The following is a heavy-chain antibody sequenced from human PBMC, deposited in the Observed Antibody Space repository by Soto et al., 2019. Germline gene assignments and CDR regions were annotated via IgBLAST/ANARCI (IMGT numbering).Heavy chain of an antibody. V-gene: IGHV3-23*01. CDR3: AKDTPIDDSSGNYYGMDV. J-gene: IGHJ6*02. CDR1: GFTFSSYA. D-gene: IGHD3-22*01. CDR2: ISGSGGST. Sequence: EVQLLESGGGLVQPGGSLRLSCAASGFTFSSYAMSWVRQAPGKGLAWVSAISGSGGSTYYADSVKGRFTIYRDNSKNTLYLQMNSRRVEDTTVYYCAKDTPIDDSSGNYYGMDVWGQGTTVTVSS.